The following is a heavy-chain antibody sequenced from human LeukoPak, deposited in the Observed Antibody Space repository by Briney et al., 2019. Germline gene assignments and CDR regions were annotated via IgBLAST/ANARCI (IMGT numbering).Heavy chain of an antibody. D-gene: IGHD2-15*01. CDR1: GDSMTSSNHY. CDR3: ARRSHCTGDSCYPV. CDR2: VYYGGST. V-gene: IGHV4-39*01. J-gene: IGHJ6*02. Sequence: SETLSLTCTVSGDSMTSSNHYWVWIRQPPGKGLEWIGSVYYGGSTYYNPSLKSRVTISQDTSKNQFSLKVNTVTAADTAVYHCARRSHCTGDSCYPVWGQGTTVTVSS.